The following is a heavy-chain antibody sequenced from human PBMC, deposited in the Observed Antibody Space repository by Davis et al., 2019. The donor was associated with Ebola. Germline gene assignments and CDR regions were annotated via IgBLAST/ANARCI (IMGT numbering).Heavy chain of an antibody. V-gene: IGHV5-51*01. CDR3: ARLWDTSMPTPPDY. J-gene: IGHJ4*02. CDR2: IYSGDSDT. Sequence: GESLKISCKGSGYSFTNYWIAWVRQMPGKGPEWMGIIYSGDSDTRYSPSFQGQVTFSADKSISTAYLQWSSLKASDTAIYYCARLWDTSMPTPPDYWGQGTLVTVSS. D-gene: IGHD2/OR15-2a*01. CDR1: GYSFTNYW.